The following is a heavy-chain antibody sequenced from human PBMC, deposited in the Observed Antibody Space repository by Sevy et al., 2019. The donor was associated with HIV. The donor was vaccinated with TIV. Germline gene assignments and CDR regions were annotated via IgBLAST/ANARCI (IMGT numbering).Heavy chain of an antibody. CDR2: IIPIFGTA. CDR3: SHLRVGATPYYYMDV. Sequence: ASVKVSCKASGGTFSSYAISWVRQAPGQGLEWMGGIIPIFGTANYAQKFQGRVTITADKSTSTAYMELGSLRSEDTAVYYCSHLRVGATPYYYMDVWGKGTTVTVSS. J-gene: IGHJ6*03. V-gene: IGHV1-69*06. D-gene: IGHD1-26*01. CDR1: GGTFSSYA.